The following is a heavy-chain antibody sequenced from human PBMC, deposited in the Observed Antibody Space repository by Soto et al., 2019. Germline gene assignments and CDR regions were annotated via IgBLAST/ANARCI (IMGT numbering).Heavy chain of an antibody. CDR1: GFTFSSYG. J-gene: IGHJ6*03. V-gene: IGHV3-33*01. D-gene: IGHD6-19*01. Sequence: GGSLRLSCAAAGFTFSSYGMHWVRQAPGKGLEWVAVIWYDGSNKYYADSVKGRFTISRDNSKNTLYLQMNSPRAEDTAVYYCARKQWLAPYYYYYYMGVWGKGTTVTVSS. CDR2: IWYDGSNK. CDR3: ARKQWLAPYYYYYYMGV.